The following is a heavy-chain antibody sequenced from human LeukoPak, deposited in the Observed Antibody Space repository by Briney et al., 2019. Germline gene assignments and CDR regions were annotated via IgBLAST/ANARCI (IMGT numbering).Heavy chain of an antibody. V-gene: IGHV4-34*01. Sequence: SETLSLTCAVYGGSFSGYYWSWIRQPPGKGLEWIGEINHSGSTNYNPSLKSRVTISVDTSKNQFSLKLSSVTAADTAVYYCERGSSGHYFGYWGQGTLVTVSS. CDR3: ERGSSGHYFGY. CDR2: INHSGST. CDR1: GGSFSGYY. J-gene: IGHJ4*02. D-gene: IGHD6-19*01.